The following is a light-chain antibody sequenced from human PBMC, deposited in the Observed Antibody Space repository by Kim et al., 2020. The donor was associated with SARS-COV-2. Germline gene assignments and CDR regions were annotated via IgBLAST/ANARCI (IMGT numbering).Light chain of an antibody. CDR2: YAS. V-gene: IGKV3-20*01. CDR3: QQYADSYT. CDR1: PSGSSNF. J-gene: IGKJ2*01. Sequence: SLCPGEIATLSCRASPSGSSNFLAWYQHKAGQTPRLLIYYASRRATGTPNRFSGSGSGTDFTLTISRLEPEDFAVYYCQQYADSYTFGQGTKLE.